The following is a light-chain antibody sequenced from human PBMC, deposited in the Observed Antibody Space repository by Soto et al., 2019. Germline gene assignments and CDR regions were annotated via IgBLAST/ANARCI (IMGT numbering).Light chain of an antibody. Sequence: DLQMTHSPSSLSASVGDRVTITCRASQDISHFLAWYQQKPGKVPKLLIYAASLLQSGVPSRFSGTGSGTDFTLTISSLQPEDVANYYCQKYNSAPLTFGGGTKV. V-gene: IGKV1-27*01. CDR3: QKYNSAPLT. CDR2: AAS. J-gene: IGKJ4*01. CDR1: QDISHF.